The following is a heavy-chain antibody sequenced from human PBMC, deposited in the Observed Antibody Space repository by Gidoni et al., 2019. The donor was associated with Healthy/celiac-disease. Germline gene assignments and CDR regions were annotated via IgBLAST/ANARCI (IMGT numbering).Heavy chain of an antibody. CDR2: INHSGST. D-gene: IGHD4-17*01. CDR3: ARALRYGENYSRFDP. CDR1: GGSFSSYY. V-gene: IGHV4-34*01. J-gene: IGHJ5*02. Sequence: QVQLQQSGAGLLKPSETLSLTCAVYGGSFSSYYWSWIRQPPGKGLEWIGEINHSGSTNYYPSPKRRVATLVVTTKNNLSLKMSTVTAAATAVYYCARALRYGENYSRFDPWGQGTLVTVSS.